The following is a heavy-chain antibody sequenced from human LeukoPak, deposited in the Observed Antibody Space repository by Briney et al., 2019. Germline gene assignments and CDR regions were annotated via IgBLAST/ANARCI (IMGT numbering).Heavy chain of an antibody. CDR2: IYSSGST. V-gene: IGHV4-4*07. CDR1: GGSVSSYY. J-gene: IGHJ4*02. CDR3: ARVGWSGYLYYFDY. Sequence: SETLSLTCTVSGGSVSSYYWGWIRQPAGKGLEWIGRIYSSGSTNYNPSLKSRVTMSVDTSKNQFSLKLSSVTAADTAVYYCARVGWSGYLYYFDYWGQGTLVTVSS. D-gene: IGHD3-3*01.